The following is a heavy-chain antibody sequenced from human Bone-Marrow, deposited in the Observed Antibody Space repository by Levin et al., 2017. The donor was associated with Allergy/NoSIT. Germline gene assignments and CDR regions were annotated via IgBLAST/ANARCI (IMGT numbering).Heavy chain of an antibody. J-gene: IGHJ6*02. CDR2: INPNSGGT. D-gene: IGHD4-11*01. V-gene: IGHV1-2*02. Sequence: ASVKVSCKASGYTFTGYYMHWVRQAPGQGLEWMGWINPNSGGTNYAQKFQGRVTMTRDTSISTAYMELSRLRSDDTAVYYCARAPREDYSNNGYYYYGMDVWGQGTTVTVSS. CDR1: GYTFTGYY. CDR3: ARAPREDYSNNGYYYYGMDV.